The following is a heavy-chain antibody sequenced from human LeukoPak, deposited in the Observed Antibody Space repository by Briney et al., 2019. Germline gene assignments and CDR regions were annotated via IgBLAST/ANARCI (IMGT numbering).Heavy chain of an antibody. CDR2: ISSSGSTI. Sequence: PGGSLRLSCAASGFTFSSYEMNWVRQAPGKGLEWVSYISSSGSTIYYADSVKGRFTISRDNAKNSLYLQMNSLRAEDTAVYYCARGQWFGEFSYWGQGTLVTVSS. V-gene: IGHV3-48*03. CDR1: GFTFSSYE. D-gene: IGHD3-10*01. J-gene: IGHJ4*02. CDR3: ARGQWFGEFSY.